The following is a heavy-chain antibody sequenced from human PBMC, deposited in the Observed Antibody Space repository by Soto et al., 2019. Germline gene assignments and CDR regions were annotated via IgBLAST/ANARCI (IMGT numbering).Heavy chain of an antibody. J-gene: IGHJ4*02. V-gene: IGHV3-48*01. CDR2: ISGSGTTI. Sequence: EVHLVESGGGLVQPGGSLRLSCAASGFIFSSYAINWVRQAPGKGLEWVSYISGSGTTIYYADSVKGRFTISRDYAKSSLYLPMNSLRAEDTAMYYCASFSRMADGYYWGLGTLVTVSS. D-gene: IGHD3-22*01. CDR3: ASFSRMADGYY. CDR1: GFIFSSYA.